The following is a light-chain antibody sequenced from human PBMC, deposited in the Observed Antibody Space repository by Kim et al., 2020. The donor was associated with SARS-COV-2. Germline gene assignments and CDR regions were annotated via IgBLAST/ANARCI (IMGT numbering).Light chain of an antibody. CDR2: QAS. J-gene: IGKJ1*01. Sequence: DIQMTQSPSTLSASVGDRVTITCRASQTITSWLAWYQQRTGKAPSVLIYQASTLQSGVPSRFSGSGSGTEFTLTISSLQPDDFATYYCQYYNTYWTFGQGTKVDIK. V-gene: IGKV1-5*03. CDR3: QYYNTYWT. CDR1: QTITSW.